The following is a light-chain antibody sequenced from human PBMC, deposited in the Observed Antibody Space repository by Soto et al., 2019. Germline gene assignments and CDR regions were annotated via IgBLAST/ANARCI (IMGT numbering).Light chain of an antibody. CDR3: QQYKDWYT. J-gene: IGKJ2*01. Sequence: EIVMTQSPATLSVSPGERATLSCRASQSVGSNLAWYQHRPGQAPRLLILGASTRDNGVPARFSGSGSGTEFTLTISGLQSEDSAVYYCQQYKDWYTFGQGTELQIK. CDR1: QSVGSN. V-gene: IGKV3-15*01. CDR2: GAS.